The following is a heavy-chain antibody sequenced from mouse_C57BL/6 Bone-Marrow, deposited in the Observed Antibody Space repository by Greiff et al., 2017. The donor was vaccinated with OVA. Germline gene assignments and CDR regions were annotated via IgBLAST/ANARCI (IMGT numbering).Heavy chain of an antibody. CDR1: GYTFTSYW. CDR3: GRYNDYDDY. J-gene: IGHJ2*01. V-gene: IGHV1-69*01. D-gene: IGHD2-4*01. CDR2: IDPSDSYT. Sequence: QVQLQQPGAELVMPGASVKLSCKASGYTFTSYWMHWVKQRPGQGLEWIGEIDPSDSYTNYNQKFKGKSTLTVDKSSSTAYMQLSSLTSEDSAVYYCGRYNDYDDYWGQGTTLTVSS.